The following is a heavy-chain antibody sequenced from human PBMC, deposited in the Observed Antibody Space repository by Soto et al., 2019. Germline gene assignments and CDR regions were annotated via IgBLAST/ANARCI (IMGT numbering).Heavy chain of an antibody. CDR2: INHSGST. V-gene: IGHV4-34*01. J-gene: IGHJ2*01. CDR1: GGSFSGYY. D-gene: IGHD5-12*01. CDR3: ARPGGHEVATIPEGYFDL. Sequence: QVQLQQWGAGLLKPSETLSLTCAVYGGSFSGYYWSWIRQPPGKGLEWIGEINHSGSTNYNPSLKSRVTISVDTSKNQFSLKLSSVTAADTAVYYCARPGGHEVATIPEGYFDLWGRGTLVTVSS.